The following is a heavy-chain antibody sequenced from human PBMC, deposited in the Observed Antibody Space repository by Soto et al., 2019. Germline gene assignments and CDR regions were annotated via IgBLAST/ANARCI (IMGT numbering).Heavy chain of an antibody. V-gene: IGHV4-34*01. CDR3: ARGQWLRLFDY. D-gene: IGHD5-12*01. Sequence: QVQLQQWGAGLLKPSETLSLTCAVYGGSFSGYYWSWIRQPPGKGLEWIGEINHSGSTNYNPSLKSRVTISVDTAQNQCSLKLSSVTAADTAVYYCARGQWLRLFDYWGQGTLVTVSS. J-gene: IGHJ4*02. CDR1: GGSFSGYY. CDR2: INHSGST.